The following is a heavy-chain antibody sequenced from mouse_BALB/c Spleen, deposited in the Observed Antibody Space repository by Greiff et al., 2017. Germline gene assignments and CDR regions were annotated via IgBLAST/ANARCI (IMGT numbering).Heavy chain of an antibody. Sequence: QVQLQQSGAELVRPGVSVKISCKGSGYTFTDYAMHWVKRSHAKSLEWIGVISTYYGDASYNQKFKGKATMTVDKSSSTAYMELARLTSEDSAIYYCASLEYFDYWGQGTTLTVSS. CDR1: GYTFTDYA. V-gene: IGHV1S137*01. CDR3: ASLEYFDY. J-gene: IGHJ2*01. D-gene: IGHD2-10*02. CDR2: ISTYYGDA.